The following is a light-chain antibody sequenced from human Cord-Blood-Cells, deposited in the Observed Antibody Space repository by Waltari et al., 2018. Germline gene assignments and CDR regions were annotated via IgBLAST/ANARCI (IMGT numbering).Light chain of an antibody. Sequence: QSALTQSRSVSGSPGQSVTLSCTGTSSDVGGYHYVSWYQQHPGKAPKLMIYDVSKRPSGVPDRFSGSKSGNTASLTISGLQAEDEADYYCCSYAGSYTYVFGTGTKVTVL. CDR3: CSYAGSYTYV. V-gene: IGLV2-11*01. J-gene: IGLJ1*01. CDR2: DVS. CDR1: SSDVGGYHY.